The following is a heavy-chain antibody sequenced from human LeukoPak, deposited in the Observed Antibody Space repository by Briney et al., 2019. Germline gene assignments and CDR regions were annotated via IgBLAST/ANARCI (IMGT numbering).Heavy chain of an antibody. CDR3: ARVSGYDWESFYDY. V-gene: IGHV4-39*07. CDR1: GGSISSSSYY. Sequence: PSETLSLTCTVSGGSISSSSYYWGWIRQPPGKGLEWIGSIYYSGSTYYNPSLKSRVTISVDTSKNQFSLKLGSVTAADTAMYYCARVSGYDWESFYDYWGQGSLVTVSS. J-gene: IGHJ4*02. CDR2: IYYSGST. D-gene: IGHD5-12*01.